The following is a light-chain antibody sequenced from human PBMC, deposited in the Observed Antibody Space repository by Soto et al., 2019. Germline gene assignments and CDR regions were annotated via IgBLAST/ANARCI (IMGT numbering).Light chain of an antibody. CDR1: QSINTN. Sequence: EIVMTQSPATLSVSPGERATLSCRASQSINTNLAWYQQKSGQAPRLLIYGASTRATGVPERFSGSGSGTDFTITISSLQAEDFAVYYCQQYNDWPPLTFGGGTKVDIK. CDR2: GAS. V-gene: IGKV3-15*01. J-gene: IGKJ4*01. CDR3: QQYNDWPPLT.